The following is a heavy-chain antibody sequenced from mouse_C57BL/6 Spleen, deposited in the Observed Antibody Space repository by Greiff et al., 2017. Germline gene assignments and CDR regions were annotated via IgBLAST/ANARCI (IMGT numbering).Heavy chain of an antibody. CDR3: AHYGSYYFDY. Sequence: VQLQQSGPELVKPGASVKISCKASGYTFTDYYMNWVKQSHGKSLEWIGDINPNNGGTSYNQKFKGKATLTVDKSSSTAYMELRSLTSEDSAVYYCAHYGSYYFDYWGQGTTLTVSS. CDR2: INPNNGGT. D-gene: IGHD1-1*01. CDR1: GYTFTDYY. V-gene: IGHV1-26*01. J-gene: IGHJ2*01.